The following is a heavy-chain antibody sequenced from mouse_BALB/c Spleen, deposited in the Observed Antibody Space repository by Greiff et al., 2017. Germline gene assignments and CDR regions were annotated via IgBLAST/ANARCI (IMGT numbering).Heavy chain of an antibody. CDR1: GYTFTSYW. Sequence: QVQLQQSGAELARPGASVKLSCKASGYTFTSYWMQWVKQRPGQGLEWIGAIYPGDGGTRYTQKFKGKATLTADKSSSTAYMQLSSLASEDSAVYYCARCTTATYFDYWGQGTTLTVSS. D-gene: IGHD1-2*01. CDR3: ARCTTATYFDY. V-gene: IGHV1-87*01. CDR2: IYPGDGGT. J-gene: IGHJ2*01.